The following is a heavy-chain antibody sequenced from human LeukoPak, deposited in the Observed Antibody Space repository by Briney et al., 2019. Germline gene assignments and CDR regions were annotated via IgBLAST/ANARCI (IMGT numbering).Heavy chain of an antibody. D-gene: IGHD5-12*01. CDR1: GGSISSSSYY. Sequence: SETLSLTCTVSGGSISSSSYYWGWIRQPPGKGLEWIGSMYYSGSTYYNPSLRSRVTISVDTSKNQFSLKLSSVTAADTAVYYCARRRGYSGYGTFDPWGQGTLVPVSS. J-gene: IGHJ5*02. CDR3: ARRRGYSGYGTFDP. V-gene: IGHV4-39*01. CDR2: MYYSGST.